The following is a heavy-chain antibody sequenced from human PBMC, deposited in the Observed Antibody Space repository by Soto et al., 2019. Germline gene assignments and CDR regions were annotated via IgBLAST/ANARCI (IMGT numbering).Heavy chain of an antibody. CDR2: MNPNSGNT. J-gene: IGHJ5*02. CDR1: GYTFTSYD. CDR3: AREGFCSSTSCYAGNNWFDP. Sequence: ASVKVSCKASGYTFTSYDINWVRQATGQGLEWMGWMNPNSGNTGYAQKFQGRVTMTRNTSISTAYMELSSLRSEDTAVYYCAREGFCSSTSCYAGNNWFDPWGQGTLVTVS. V-gene: IGHV1-8*01. D-gene: IGHD2-2*01.